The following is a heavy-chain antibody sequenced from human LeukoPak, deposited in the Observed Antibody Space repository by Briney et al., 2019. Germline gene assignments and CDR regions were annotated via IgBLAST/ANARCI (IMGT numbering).Heavy chain of an antibody. CDR2: IYHSGST. Sequence: SETLSLTCTVSGGSISSYYWSWIRQPPGKGLEWIGYIYHSGSTYYNPSLKSRVTISVDTSKNQFSLKLSSVTAADTAVYYCARGHIVVVPAAPFDPWGQGTLVTVSS. CDR1: GGSISSYY. CDR3: ARGHIVVVPAAPFDP. J-gene: IGHJ5*02. D-gene: IGHD2-2*01. V-gene: IGHV4-4*09.